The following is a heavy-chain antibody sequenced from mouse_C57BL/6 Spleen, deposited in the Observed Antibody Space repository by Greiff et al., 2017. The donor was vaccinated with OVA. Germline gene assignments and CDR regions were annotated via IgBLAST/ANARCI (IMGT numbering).Heavy chain of an antibody. CDR2: IDPETGGT. D-gene: IGHD4-1*01. CDR1: GYTFTDYE. J-gene: IGHJ2*01. V-gene: IGHV1-15*01. Sequence: QVQLQQSGAELVRPGASVTLSCKASGYTFTDYEMHWVKQTPVHGLEWIGAIDPETGGTAYNQKVKGKAILTADKSSSTAYMELRSLTSEDSAVYYCTLGRFDYWGQGTTLTVSS. CDR3: TLGRFDY.